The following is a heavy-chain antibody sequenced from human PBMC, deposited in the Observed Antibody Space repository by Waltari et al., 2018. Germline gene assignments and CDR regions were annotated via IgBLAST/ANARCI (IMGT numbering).Heavy chain of an antibody. CDR2: VYTTGST. V-gene: IGHV4-4*07. CDR3: AREARGSHFDY. J-gene: IGHJ4*02. Sequence: QVQLQESGPGLVKPSETLSLTCTVSSGSISSYYWSWIRQPAGKGLEWIGRVYTTGSTNYNPSLQSRVTMSVDMSKNQYSLKLTSVTAADTAVYYCAREARGSHFDYWGQGTLVTVSS. CDR1: SGSISSYY. D-gene: IGHD3-16*01.